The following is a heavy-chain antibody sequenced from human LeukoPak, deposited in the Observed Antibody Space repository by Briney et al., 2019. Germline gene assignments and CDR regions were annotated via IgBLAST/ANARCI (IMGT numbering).Heavy chain of an antibody. Sequence: SETLSLTCTVSGGSISSYYWSWIRQPPGQGLEWIGYVHSSGSTKYNPSLKSRVTISVDTSKNQFSLKLSSVTAADTAVYYCARYSESFYVHWGQGTLVTVSS. CDR2: VHSSGST. V-gene: IGHV4-59*08. J-gene: IGHJ4*02. CDR3: ARYSESFYVH. D-gene: IGHD1-26*01. CDR1: GGSISSYY.